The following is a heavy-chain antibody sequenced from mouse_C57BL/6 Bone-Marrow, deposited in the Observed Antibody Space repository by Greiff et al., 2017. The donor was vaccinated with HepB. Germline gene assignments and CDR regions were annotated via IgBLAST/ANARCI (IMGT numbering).Heavy chain of an antibody. CDR3: ARREAQAFDY. CDR2: ISSGSSTI. CDR1: GFTFSDYG. V-gene: IGHV5-17*01. Sequence: EVKLVESGGGLVKPGGSLKLSCAASGFTFSDYGMHWVRQAPEKGLEWVAYISSGSSTIYYADTVKGRFTISRDNAKNTLFLQMTSLRSEDTAMYYCARREAQAFDYWGQGTTLTVSS. D-gene: IGHD3-2*02. J-gene: IGHJ2*01.